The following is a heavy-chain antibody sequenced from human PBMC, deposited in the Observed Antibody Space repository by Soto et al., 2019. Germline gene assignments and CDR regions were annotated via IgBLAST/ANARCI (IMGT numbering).Heavy chain of an antibody. CDR2: IKSKTDGGTT. J-gene: IGHJ4*02. CDR3: TTLPAGVSSGWEERDY. D-gene: IGHD6-19*01. V-gene: IGHV3-15*07. CDR1: GFTFSNAW. Sequence: EVQLVESGGGLVKPGGSLSLSCAASGFTFSNAWMNWVRQAPGNGLEWVGRIKSKTDGGTTDYAAPVKGRFTISRADSKNTLDLHINSIKTEDTAVYDCTTLPAGVSSGWEERDYWGQGTLVTVS.